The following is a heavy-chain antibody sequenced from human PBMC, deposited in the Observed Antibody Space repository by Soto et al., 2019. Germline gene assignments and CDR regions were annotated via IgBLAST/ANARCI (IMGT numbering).Heavy chain of an antibody. J-gene: IGHJ4*02. CDR1: GYTLSELS. Sequence: ASVKVSCKVSGYTLSELSMHWVRQAPGRGLEWMGGFDPEDGETIYARSFQGRVTMTEDTSTAYMELSSLRSGDTAVYYCATAYYYDNSGYYSWRFDFWGQGTLVTVSS. D-gene: IGHD3-22*01. V-gene: IGHV1-24*01. CDR2: FDPEDGET. CDR3: ATAYYYDNSGYYSWRFDF.